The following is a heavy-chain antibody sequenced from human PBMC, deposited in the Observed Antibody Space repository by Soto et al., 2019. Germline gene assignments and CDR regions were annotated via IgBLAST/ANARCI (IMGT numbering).Heavy chain of an antibody. J-gene: IGHJ6*02. CDR2: ISAYNGNT. Sequence: ASVKVSCKASGYTFTIYGISWVRQAPGQGLERMGWISAYNGNTNYAQKLQGRVTMTTDTSTSTAYMELRSLRSDDTAVYYCAKGYCSSTSCRLVGYYYYGMDVWGQGTTVTVSS. CDR3: AKGYCSSTSCRLVGYYYYGMDV. V-gene: IGHV1-18*01. D-gene: IGHD2-2*01. CDR1: GYTFTIYG.